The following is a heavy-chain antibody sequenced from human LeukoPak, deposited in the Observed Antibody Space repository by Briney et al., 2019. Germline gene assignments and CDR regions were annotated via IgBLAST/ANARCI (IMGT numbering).Heavy chain of an antibody. V-gene: IGHV1-69*05. Sequence: SVKVSCKASGGTFSSYAISWVRQAPGQGLEWMGGIIPIFGTANYAQKFQGRVTITTDESTSTAYMELRSLRSDDTAVYYCARDLIVVVVAVPGADAFDIWGQGTMVTVSS. CDR2: IIPIFGTA. D-gene: IGHD2-15*01. J-gene: IGHJ3*02. CDR1: GGTFSSYA. CDR3: ARDLIVVVVAVPGADAFDI.